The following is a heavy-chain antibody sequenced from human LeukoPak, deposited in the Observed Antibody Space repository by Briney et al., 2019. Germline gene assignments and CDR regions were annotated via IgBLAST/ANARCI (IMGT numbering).Heavy chain of an antibody. J-gene: IGHJ4*02. CDR1: GFTVSSNY. Sequence: QAGGSLRLSCAASGFTVSSNYMSWVRQAPGKGLEWVSVIFSGGSTYYADSVKGRFTISRDNSKNTLYLQMNSLRAEDTAVYYCARADGRVVPAAQYFDYWGQGTLVTVSS. CDR2: IFSGGST. V-gene: IGHV3-66*01. D-gene: IGHD2-2*01. CDR3: ARADGRVVPAAQYFDY.